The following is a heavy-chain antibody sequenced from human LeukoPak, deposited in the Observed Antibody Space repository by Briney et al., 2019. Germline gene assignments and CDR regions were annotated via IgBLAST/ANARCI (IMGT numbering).Heavy chain of an antibody. Sequence: GGSLRLSCVASGFAFRNYWMYWVRQAPGKGLVWVARINTNGSPTQYADSVKGRFTISRDNAKTTLYLQMRDEDTAVYYCAGDLISGSGSLGYWGQGTLVTVSS. V-gene: IGHV3-74*01. J-gene: IGHJ4*02. CDR1: GFAFRNYW. CDR2: INTNGSPT. CDR3: AGDLISGSGSLGY. D-gene: IGHD3-10*01.